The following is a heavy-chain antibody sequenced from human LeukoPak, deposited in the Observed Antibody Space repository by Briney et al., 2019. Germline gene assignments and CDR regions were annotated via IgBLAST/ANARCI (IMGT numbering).Heavy chain of an antibody. CDR3: AAASNYYDRSNYYSYAMDV. CDR2: IVVGSGNT. Sequence: GTSVKVSCKASGFTFTTSAVQWVRQARGQRLEWIGWIVVGSGNTNYAQKFQERVTITRDMSTSTVYTDLSSQRSEDTAVYYCAAASNYYDRSNYYSYAMDVWGQGTTVTVSS. CDR1: GFTFTTSA. D-gene: IGHD3-22*01. V-gene: IGHV1-58*01. J-gene: IGHJ6*02.